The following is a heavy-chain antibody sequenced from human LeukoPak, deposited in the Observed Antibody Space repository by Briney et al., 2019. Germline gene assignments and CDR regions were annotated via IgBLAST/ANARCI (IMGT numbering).Heavy chain of an antibody. CDR2: IWYDGSNK. D-gene: IGHD4-17*01. Sequence: GGSLRLSCAASGFTFSSYGMHWVRQAPGKGLEWVAVIWYDGSNKYYADSVKGRFTISRDNSKNTLYLQMNSLRAEDTAVYYCARSLRVGYYYYGMDVWGQGTTVTVSS. CDR1: GFTFSSYG. V-gene: IGHV3-33*01. CDR3: ARSLRVGYYYYGMDV. J-gene: IGHJ6*02.